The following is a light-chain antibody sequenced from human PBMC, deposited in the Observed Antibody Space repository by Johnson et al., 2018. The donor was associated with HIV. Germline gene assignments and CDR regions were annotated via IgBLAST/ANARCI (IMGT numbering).Light chain of an antibody. CDR2: ENN. V-gene: IGLV1-51*02. J-gene: IGLJ1*01. Sequence: QSVLTQPPSVSAAPGQKVTISCSGSSSNIGNNYVSWYQQLPGTAPKLLIYENNKRPSGIPDRFSGSKSGTSATLGITGLQTGDEADYYCGTWDSSLLAGVYVFGTGTKVTVL. CDR3: GTWDSSLLAGVYV. CDR1: SSNIGNNY.